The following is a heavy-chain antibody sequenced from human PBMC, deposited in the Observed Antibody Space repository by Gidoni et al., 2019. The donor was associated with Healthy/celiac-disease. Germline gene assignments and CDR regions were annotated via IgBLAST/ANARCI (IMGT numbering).Heavy chain of an antibody. Sequence: EVQLVQSGGGLGQPGGSLRLSCTASGFTFSSYWMSWVRQAPGKGLEWVANIKQDGSDKYYVDSVKGRFTISRYNAKNSLYLQMNSLRAEDTAVYYCARVRWLAAGSEYYFDYWGQGTLVTVSS. CDR3: ARVRWLAAGSEYYFDY. CDR1: GFTFSSYW. CDR2: IKQDGSDK. J-gene: IGHJ4*02. D-gene: IGHD6-19*01. V-gene: IGHV3-7*05.